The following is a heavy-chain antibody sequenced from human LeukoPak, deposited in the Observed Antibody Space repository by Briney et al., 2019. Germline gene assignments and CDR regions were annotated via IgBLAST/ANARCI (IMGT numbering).Heavy chain of an antibody. J-gene: IGHJ4*02. CDR2: IKADGSEK. CDR3: AYRNNFEY. V-gene: IGHV3-7*05. Sequence: PGGSLRLSCAASGFSFSGHWMNWVRQPPGKGLEWVANIKADGSEKYYEDSVKGRFTISRDDAKRTVDLQMDNLRAEDTAIYYCAYRNNFEYWGQGALVTVSS. CDR1: GFSFSGHW. D-gene: IGHD1-26*01.